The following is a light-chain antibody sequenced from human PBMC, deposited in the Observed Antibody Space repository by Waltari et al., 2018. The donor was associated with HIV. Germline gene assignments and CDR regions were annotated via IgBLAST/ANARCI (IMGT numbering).Light chain of an antibody. CDR2: DAS. J-gene: IGKJ1*01. V-gene: IGKV3-11*01. CDR1: QSVGSY. CDR3: QQRSDWPPT. Sequence: EIVLTQSPATLSLSPGERATISCRASQSVGSYLGWYQQKPGQAPRLLIYDASNRATVIPARFSGSGSGTDSTLTISSLEPEDFAVYYCQQRSDWPPTFGQGTKVEIK.